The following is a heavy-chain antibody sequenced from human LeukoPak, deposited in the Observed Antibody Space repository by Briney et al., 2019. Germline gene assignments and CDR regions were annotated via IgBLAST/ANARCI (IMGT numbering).Heavy chain of an antibody. J-gene: IGHJ6*04. CDR1: GGSISSYY. V-gene: IGHV4-59*01. CDR3: ARDRSRGSSRYPDSYYYYGMDV. Sequence: PSETLSLTCTVSGGSISSYYWSWIRQPPGKGLEWIGYIYYSGSTNYNPSLKSRVTISVDTSKNQFSLKLSSVTAADTAVYYCARDRSRGSSRYPDSYYYYGMDVWGKGTTVTVSS. D-gene: IGHD6-13*01. CDR2: IYYSGST.